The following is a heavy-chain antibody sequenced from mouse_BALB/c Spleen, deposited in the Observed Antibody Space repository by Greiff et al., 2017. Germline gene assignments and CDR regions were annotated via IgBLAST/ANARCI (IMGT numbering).Heavy chain of an antibody. V-gene: IGHV7-3*02. Sequence: EVQLVESGGGLVQPGGSLRLSCATSGFTFTDYYMSWVRQTPGKALEWLGFIRHKANGSTTEYSASVKGRFTISRDKSQSILYLQMNTLRAEDTAVYYCARCPVYFDYWGQGTTLTVSS. CDR1: GFTFTDYY. CDR3: ARCPVYFDY. J-gene: IGHJ2*01. CDR2: IRHKANGSTT.